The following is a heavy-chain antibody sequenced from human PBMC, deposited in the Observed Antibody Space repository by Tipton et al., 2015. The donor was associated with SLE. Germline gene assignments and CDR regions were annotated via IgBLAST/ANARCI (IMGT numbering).Heavy chain of an antibody. V-gene: IGHV4-4*07. CDR2: ICCGGRT. CDR1: GGSITNYY. D-gene: IGHD2-21*01. CDR3: ARDYFEGGLRVSAFNI. J-gene: IGHJ3*02. Sequence: LRLSCTVSGGSITNYYWGWVRQPAGKGLEWIGRICCGGRTKYNPSLDSRVSLSVDASKDQFSLKLSSVTAADTAVYYCARDYFEGGLRVSAFNIWGQGTMVTVSS.